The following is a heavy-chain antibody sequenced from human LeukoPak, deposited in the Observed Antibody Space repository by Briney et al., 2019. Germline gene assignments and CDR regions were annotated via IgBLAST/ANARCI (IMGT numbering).Heavy chain of an antibody. CDR1: GFTFSDRY. D-gene: IGHD3-9*01. CDR2: TRNKADSYIT. J-gene: IGHJ4*02. V-gene: IGHV3-72*01. Sequence: PGGSLRLSCAASGFTFSDRYMDWVRQAPGKGLEWVGRTRNKADSYITEYAASVKGRFTISRDNSRNSLYLQMNSLKTEDTAVYYCARGLRDYDILTGEYYFDYWGQGTLVTVSS. CDR3: ARGLRDYDILTGEYYFDY.